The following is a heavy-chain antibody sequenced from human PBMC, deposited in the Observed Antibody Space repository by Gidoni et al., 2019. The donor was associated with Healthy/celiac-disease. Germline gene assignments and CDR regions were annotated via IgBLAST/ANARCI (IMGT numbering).Heavy chain of an antibody. V-gene: IGHV3-9*01. D-gene: IGHD6-13*01. CDR2: ISWNSGSI. CDR3: AKDISSSATNMDV. CDR1: GFTFDDYA. Sequence: EVQLVESVVVLVRPGGSLRLSCAASGFTFDDYALHWVRQAPGKGLAWVSGISWNSGSIGYADSVKGRFTISRDNAKNSLYLQMNSLRAEDTALYYCAKDISSSATNMDVWGQGTTVTVSS. J-gene: IGHJ6*02.